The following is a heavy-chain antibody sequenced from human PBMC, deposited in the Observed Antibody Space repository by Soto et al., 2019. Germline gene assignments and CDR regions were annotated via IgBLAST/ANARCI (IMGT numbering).Heavy chain of an antibody. D-gene: IGHD5-12*01. J-gene: IGHJ4*02. V-gene: IGHV2-5*02. Sequence: SGPTLVKPTQTLTLTCTFSGFSLSTSGVGVGWIRQPPGKALEWLALIYWDDDKRYSPSLKSRLTITKDTSKNQVVLTLTNMDPVDTATYYCARGKLTSSGYLNYLPFDYWGQGTLVTVSS. CDR1: GFSLSTSGVG. CDR3: ARGKLTSSGYLNYLPFDY. CDR2: IYWDDDK.